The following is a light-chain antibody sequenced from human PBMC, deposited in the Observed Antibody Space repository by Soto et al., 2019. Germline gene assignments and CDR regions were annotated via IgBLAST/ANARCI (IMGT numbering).Light chain of an antibody. CDR2: EVT. V-gene: IGLV2-8*01. J-gene: IGLJ3*02. CDR1: SSDVGAYNY. CDR3: SSFASSNTWV. Sequence: QSVLTQPPSASGSPGQSVTISCTGTSSDVGAYNYVSWYQQHAGKAPKLVIYEVTKRPSGVPDRFSGSKSANTASLTVSGLHAEDEDDYYCSSFASSNTWVFGGGTQLTVL.